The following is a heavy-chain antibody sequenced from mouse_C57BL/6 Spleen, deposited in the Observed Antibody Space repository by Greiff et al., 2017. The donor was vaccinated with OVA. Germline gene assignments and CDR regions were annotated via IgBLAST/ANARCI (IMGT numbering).Heavy chain of an antibody. CDR2: IHPNSGST. J-gene: IGHJ3*01. V-gene: IGHV1-64*01. CDR3: ARSTYGNYEGFAY. D-gene: IGHD2-1*01. Sequence: QVQLQQPGAELVKPGASVKLSCKASGYTFTSYWMHWVKQRPGQGLEWIGMIHPNSGSTNYNEKFKSKATLTVDKSSSTAYMQLSSLTSEDSAVYYCARSTYGNYEGFAYWGQGTLVTVSA. CDR1: GYTFTSYW.